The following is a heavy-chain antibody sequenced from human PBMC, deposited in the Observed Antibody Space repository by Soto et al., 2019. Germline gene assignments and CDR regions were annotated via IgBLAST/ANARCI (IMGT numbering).Heavy chain of an antibody. CDR1: GGTFSSYA. CDR2: IIPIFGTA. D-gene: IGHD3-10*01. J-gene: IGHJ6*02. V-gene: IGHV1-69*06. CDR3: ATETDGARNYYYYGMDV. Sequence: VASVKVSCKASGGTFSSYAIGWVRQAPGQGLGWMGGIIPIFGTANYAQKFQGRVTITADKSTSTAYMELSSLRSEDTAVYYCATETDGARNYYYYGMDVWRQRTTVTVS.